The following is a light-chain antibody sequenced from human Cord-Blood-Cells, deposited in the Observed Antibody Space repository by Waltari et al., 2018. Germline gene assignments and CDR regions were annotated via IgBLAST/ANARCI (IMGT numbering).Light chain of an antibody. CDR3: CSYAGSYPYV. CDR1: SSAVGGYNY. CDR2: DVS. V-gene: IGLV2-11*01. Sequence: QSALTQPRSVSGSPRQSVTISCPGTSSAVGGYNYVSWYQQHPGKAPKLMIYDVSKRPSGVPDRFSGSKSGNTASLTISGLQAEDEADYYCCSYAGSYPYVFGTGTKVTVL. J-gene: IGLJ1*01.